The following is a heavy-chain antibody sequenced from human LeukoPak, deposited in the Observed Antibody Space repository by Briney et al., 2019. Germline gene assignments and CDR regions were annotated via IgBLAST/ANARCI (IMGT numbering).Heavy chain of an antibody. CDR2: IYLQGSET. D-gene: IGHD1-1*01. Sequence: GGSLRLSCAASGFTFSSFWMSWVRQAPGEGLEWVAHIYLQGSETQYVVSVRGRFTTSRENAKNSLYVQMNSLRAEDTAIYYCARIWYFGDNNWRYFDYWGQGTLVTVAS. J-gene: IGHJ4*03. CDR3: ARIWYFGDNNWRYFDY. CDR1: GFTFSSFW. V-gene: IGHV3-7*01.